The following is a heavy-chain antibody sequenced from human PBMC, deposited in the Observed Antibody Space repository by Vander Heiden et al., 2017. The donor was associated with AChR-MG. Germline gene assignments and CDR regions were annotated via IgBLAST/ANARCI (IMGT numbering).Heavy chain of an antibody. Sequence: QVQLVESGGGVAQPGRSLRLSCAASGFTLNDYSMHWVRQAPGKGLEWVAVMSYDGSNKYYADSVKGRFTISRDNSKNTLYLQMNSLRAEDTAVYYCARAGQLLLYYFDYWGQGTLVTVSS. CDR3: ARAGQLLLYYFDY. D-gene: IGHD1-1*01. CDR1: GFTLNDYS. V-gene: IGHV3-30-3*01. CDR2: MSYDGSNK. J-gene: IGHJ4*02.